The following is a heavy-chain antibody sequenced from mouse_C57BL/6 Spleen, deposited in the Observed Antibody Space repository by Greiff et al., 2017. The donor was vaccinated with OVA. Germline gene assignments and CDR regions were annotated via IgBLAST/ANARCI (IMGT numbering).Heavy chain of an antibody. CDR2: ISSGGSYT. J-gene: IGHJ1*03. CDR1: GFTFSSYG. V-gene: IGHV5-6*01. D-gene: IGHD1-1*01. CDR3: ARDPFITTVVEDV. Sequence: EVQLVESGGDLVKPGGSLKLSCAASGFTFSSYGMSWVRQTPDKRLEWVATISSGGSYTYYPDSVKGRFTISRDNAKNTLYLQMSSLKSEDTAMYYCARDPFITTVVEDVWGTGTTVTVSS.